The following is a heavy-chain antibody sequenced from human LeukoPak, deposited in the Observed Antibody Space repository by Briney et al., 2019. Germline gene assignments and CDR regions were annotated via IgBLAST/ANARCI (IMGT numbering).Heavy chain of an antibody. Sequence: GGSLRLSCAASGFTFSSYAMNWVRQAPGKGLEWVALISYDGSNKNYADSVKGRFTISRDNSKNTLYLQMNSLRAEDTAVYYCAKSEYFYGVVDYWGQGTLVTVSS. CDR1: GFTFSSYA. J-gene: IGHJ4*02. D-gene: IGHD4-17*01. CDR3: AKSEYFYGVVDY. V-gene: IGHV3-30-3*02. CDR2: ISYDGSNK.